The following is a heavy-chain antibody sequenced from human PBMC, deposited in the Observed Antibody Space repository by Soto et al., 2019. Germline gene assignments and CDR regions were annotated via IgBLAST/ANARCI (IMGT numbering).Heavy chain of an antibody. CDR2: ISGSGTTI. CDR3: ARSACYGDYGGY. Sequence: EVQLVESGGGFVQPGGSLRLSCAASGFSLRGYSMIWVRQAPGKGLEWVSYISGSGTTIYYADSVKGRCPISRNNAKNPLYLQMNSLGDEDTAVYYCARSACYGDYGGYWGQGTLVTVTS. V-gene: IGHV3-48*02. D-gene: IGHD4-17*01. J-gene: IGHJ4*02. CDR1: GFSLRGYS.